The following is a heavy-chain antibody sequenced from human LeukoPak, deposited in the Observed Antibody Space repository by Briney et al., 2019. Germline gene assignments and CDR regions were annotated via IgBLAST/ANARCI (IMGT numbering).Heavy chain of an antibody. J-gene: IGHJ4*02. CDR3: ARVDPGSYLMFYYVDF. D-gene: IGHD3-10*01. CDR1: GFTFSNHN. CDR2: ISTSSSYI. Sequence: GSLRLSCAASGFTFSNHNMNWVRQAPGKGLEWVSSISTSSSYIYYADSVKGRFTISRDNAKNSLYLQMNSLRAEDTAVYYCARVDPGSYLMFYYVDFWGQGTLVTVSS. V-gene: IGHV3-21*01.